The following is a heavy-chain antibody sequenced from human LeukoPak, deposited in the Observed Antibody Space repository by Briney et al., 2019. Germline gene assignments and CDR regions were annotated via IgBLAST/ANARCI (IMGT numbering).Heavy chain of an antibody. CDR3: AKSVSSGREVDY. CDR1: GFTFSSYG. D-gene: IGHD6-19*01. Sequence: GGTLRLSCAASGFTFSSYGMSWVRQAPGKGLEWVSAISGSGGSTYYADSVKGRFTISRDNSKNTLYLQMNSLRAEDTAVYYCAKSVSSGREVDYWGQGTLVTVSS. J-gene: IGHJ4*02. V-gene: IGHV3-23*01. CDR2: ISGSGGST.